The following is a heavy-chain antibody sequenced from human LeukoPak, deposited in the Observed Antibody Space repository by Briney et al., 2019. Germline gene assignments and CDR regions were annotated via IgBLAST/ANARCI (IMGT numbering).Heavy chain of an antibody. CDR3: ASLYYYGSGSYPHDH. J-gene: IGHJ4*02. D-gene: IGHD3-10*01. CDR1: GFTFSSYA. Sequence: GGSLRLSCAASGFTFSSYAMHWVRQAPGKGLEWVAVISYDGSNKYYADSVKGRFTISRDHSKNTLYLQMNSLRAEDTAVYYCASLYYYGSGSYPHDHWGQGTLVTVSS. CDR2: ISYDGSNK. V-gene: IGHV3-30-3*01.